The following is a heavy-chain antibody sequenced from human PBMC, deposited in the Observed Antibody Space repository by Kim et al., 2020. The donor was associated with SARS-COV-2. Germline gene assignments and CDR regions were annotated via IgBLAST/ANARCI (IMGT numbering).Heavy chain of an antibody. D-gene: IGHD6-19*01. Sequence: SETLSLTCAVYGGSFSGFYWSWIRQSPGKGLEWIGEIKDSGSTNYNPSLKSRVSVSVDTSKNQFSLRLTSVTAADTAVYYCAKGTRTSGWYQYNWFDPWG. CDR2: IKDSGST. J-gene: IGHJ5*02. CDR1: GGSFSGFY. CDR3: AKGTRTSGWYQYNWFDP. V-gene: IGHV4-34*01.